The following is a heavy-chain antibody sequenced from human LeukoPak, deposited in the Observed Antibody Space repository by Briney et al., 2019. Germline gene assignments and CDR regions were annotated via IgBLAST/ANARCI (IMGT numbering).Heavy chain of an antibody. D-gene: IGHD6-13*01. CDR2: IYSGGST. Sequence: GGSLRLSCAASGFTVSSNYMSWVRQAPGKGLEWVSVIYSGGSTYYADSVKGRFTISRDNSKNTLYLQMNSLRAEDTAVYYCARAWASSSWYSLDYWGQGTLVTVSS. J-gene: IGHJ4*02. CDR3: ARAWASSSWYSLDY. V-gene: IGHV3-66*01. CDR1: GFTVSSNY.